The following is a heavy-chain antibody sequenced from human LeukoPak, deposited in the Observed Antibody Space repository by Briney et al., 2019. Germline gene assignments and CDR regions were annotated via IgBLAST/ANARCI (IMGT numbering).Heavy chain of an antibody. J-gene: IGHJ4*02. CDR2: IYYSGST. D-gene: IGHD5-24*01. CDR3: ARERWLQLPYFDY. Sequence: SETLSLTCTVSGGSISSYYWSWIRQPPGKGLEWIGYIYYSGSTNYNPSLKSRVTISVDTSKNQFSLKLSSVTAADTAVYYCARERWLQLPYFDYWGQGTLVTVSS. CDR1: GGSISSYY. V-gene: IGHV4-59*12.